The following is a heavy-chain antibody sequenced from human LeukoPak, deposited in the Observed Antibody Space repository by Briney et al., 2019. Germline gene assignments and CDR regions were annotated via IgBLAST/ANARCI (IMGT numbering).Heavy chain of an antibody. CDR3: ARTYDFGRGPPGDAFDN. CDR1: GFTFSSYA. Sequence: RPGGSLRLSCAASGFTFSSYAMSWVRQAPGKGLEWVSAISGSGGSTYYADSVKGRFTISRDNSKNTLYLQMNSLRAEDTAVYYCARTYDFGRGPPGDAFDNWGPGTSVIVSS. V-gene: IGHV3-23*01. CDR2: ISGSGGST. J-gene: IGHJ3*02. D-gene: IGHD3-3*01.